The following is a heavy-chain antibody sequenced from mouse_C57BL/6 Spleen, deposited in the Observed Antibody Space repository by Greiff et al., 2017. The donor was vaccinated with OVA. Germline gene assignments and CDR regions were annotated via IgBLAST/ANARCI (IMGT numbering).Heavy chain of an antibody. CDR1: GYTFTDYY. Sequence: VQLQQSGPVLVKPGASVKMSCKASGYTFTDYYMNWVKQSHGKSLEWIGVINPYNGGTSYNQKFKGKATLTVDKSSSTAYMELNSLTSEDSAVYYCARSRGNYLWYFDVWGTGTTVTVSS. CDR2: INPYNGGT. CDR3: ARSRGNYLWYFDV. D-gene: IGHD2-1*01. V-gene: IGHV1-19*01. J-gene: IGHJ1*03.